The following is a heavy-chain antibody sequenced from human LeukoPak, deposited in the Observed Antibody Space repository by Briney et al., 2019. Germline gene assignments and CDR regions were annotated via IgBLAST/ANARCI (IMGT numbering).Heavy chain of an antibody. J-gene: IGHJ6*03. V-gene: IGHV3-49*03. CDR3: TRVAAAAGYYYYMDV. CDR1: GFTFGDYA. CDR2: IRSKAYGGTT. D-gene: IGHD6-13*01. Sequence: GGSLRLSCTASGFTFGDYAVSWFRQAPGKGLEWVGFIRSKAYGGTTEYAASVKGRFTISRDDSKSIAYLQMNSLKTEDTAVYYCTRVAAAAGYYYYMDVWGKGTTVTVSS.